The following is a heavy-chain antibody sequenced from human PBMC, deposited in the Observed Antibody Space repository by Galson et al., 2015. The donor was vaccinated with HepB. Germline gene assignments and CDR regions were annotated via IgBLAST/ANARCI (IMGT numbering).Heavy chain of an antibody. Sequence: SLRLSCAASGFTFSSYAMHWVRQAPGKGLEWVAVISYDGSNKYYADSVKGRFTISRDNSKNTLYLQMNSLRAEDTAVYYCARALRYGVDYWGQGTLVTVSS. CDR2: ISYDGSNK. CDR1: GFTFSSYA. CDR3: ARALRYGVDY. D-gene: IGHD3-16*01. J-gene: IGHJ4*02. V-gene: IGHV3-30*04.